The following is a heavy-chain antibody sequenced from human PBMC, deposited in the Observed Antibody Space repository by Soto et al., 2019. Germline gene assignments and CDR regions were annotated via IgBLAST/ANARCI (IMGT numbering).Heavy chain of an antibody. V-gene: IGHV5-51*01. J-gene: IGHJ3*02. D-gene: IGHD6-6*01. Sequence: RGESLKISCKGSGYSFTSYWIGWVRQMPWKGLEWMGIIYPGDSDTRYSPSFQGQVTISADKSISTAYLQWSSLKDSDTALYYCASRSAYSSSSESAFDIWGQGTMVTVSS. CDR3: ASRSAYSSSSESAFDI. CDR2: IYPGDSDT. CDR1: GYSFTSYW.